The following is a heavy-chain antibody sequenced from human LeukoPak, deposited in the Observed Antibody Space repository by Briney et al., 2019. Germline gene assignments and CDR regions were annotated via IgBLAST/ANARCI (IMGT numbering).Heavy chain of an antibody. CDR2: IYYSGST. CDR1: GGSIGASY. D-gene: IGHD3-22*01. CDR3: ARAEDYYDSSGPDAFDI. V-gene: IGHV4-59*01. J-gene: IGHJ3*02. Sequence: SQTLSLTCTLSGGSIGASYGTWIRQPPGKGLEWIGLIYYSGSTTYNPSLKSQVTLSLDKSKNQFSLRLSSVTAADTAVYYCARAEDYYDSSGPDAFDIWGQGTMVTVSS.